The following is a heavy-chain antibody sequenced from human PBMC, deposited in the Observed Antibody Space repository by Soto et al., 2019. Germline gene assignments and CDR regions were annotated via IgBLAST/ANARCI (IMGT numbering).Heavy chain of an antibody. D-gene: IGHD1-26*01. J-gene: IGHJ4*02. CDR2: IIPIFGTA. Sequence: QVQLVQSGAEVKKPGSSVKVSCKASGGTFSSSSINWVRQAPGQGLEWMGEIIPIFGTANYAQKFQGRVTITADESTSTASMELSSLRSEDTAVYYCARDGGRHSGGIDYWGQGTLVTVSS. V-gene: IGHV1-69*01. CDR1: GGTFSSSS. CDR3: ARDGGRHSGGIDY.